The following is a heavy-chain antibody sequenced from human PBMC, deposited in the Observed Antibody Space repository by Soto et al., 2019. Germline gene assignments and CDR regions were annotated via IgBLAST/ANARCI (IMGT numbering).Heavy chain of an antibody. J-gene: IGHJ4*02. Sequence: QVQLVQSGPEVKKPGASVKVSCKTSGYTFISYGISWVRQAPGQGLEWMGWISTHKGNANYAQKFQGRVTMTTDTSTSTAYMELRSLRSDDTAVFYCATRSPAFDYWGQGTLVTVSS. CDR1: GYTFISYG. CDR2: ISTHKGNA. V-gene: IGHV1-18*01. CDR3: ATRSPAFDY.